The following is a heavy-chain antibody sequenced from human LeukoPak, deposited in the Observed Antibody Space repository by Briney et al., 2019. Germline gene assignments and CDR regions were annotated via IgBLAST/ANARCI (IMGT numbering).Heavy chain of an antibody. CDR3: AKDSTYYYDSSGYGYFDY. V-gene: IGHV3-7*03. D-gene: IGHD3-22*01. J-gene: IGHJ4*02. CDR1: GFTFSSYW. Sequence: PPGGSLRLSCTASGFTFSSYWMSWVRQAAGKGLEWVANVNQDGSKQYYADSVKGRFTISRDNSKNSLYLQMNSLRAEDTALYYCAKDSTYYYDSSGYGYFDYWGQGTLVTVSS. CDR2: VNQDGSKQ.